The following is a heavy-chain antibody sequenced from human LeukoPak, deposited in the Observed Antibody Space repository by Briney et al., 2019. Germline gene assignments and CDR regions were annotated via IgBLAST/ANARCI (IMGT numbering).Heavy chain of an antibody. Sequence: SETLSLTCTVSSGSITSTGDYWGWIRQPPGKGLEWIGSIYYAGTTSYNPSLKSGVTISVDTSKNQFSLKLSSVTAADTAIYYCARRRSTTMGHPLDYWGQGTLVTVSS. CDR1: SGSITSTGDY. V-gene: IGHV4-39*01. CDR3: ARRRSTTMGHPLDY. D-gene: IGHD1-14*01. J-gene: IGHJ4*02. CDR2: IYYAGTT.